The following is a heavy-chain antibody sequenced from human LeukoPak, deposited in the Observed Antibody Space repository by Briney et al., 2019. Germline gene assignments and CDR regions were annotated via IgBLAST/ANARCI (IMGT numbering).Heavy chain of an antibody. CDR1: GHSIRSGYY. CDR3: ATGVCRSTSCPDWYFDL. D-gene: IGHD2-2*01. Sequence: SETLSLTCTVSGHSIRSGYYWGWTRQPPGKGLEWIGYIYYSGSTNYNPSLKSRVTISVDTSKNQFSLKLSSVTAADTAVYYCATGVCRSTSCPDWYFDLWGRGTLVTVSS. CDR2: IYYSGST. V-gene: IGHV4-61*01. J-gene: IGHJ2*01.